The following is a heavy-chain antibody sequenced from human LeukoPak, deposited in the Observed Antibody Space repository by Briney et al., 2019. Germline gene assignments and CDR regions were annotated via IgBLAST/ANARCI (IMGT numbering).Heavy chain of an antibody. V-gene: IGHV4-59*08. CDR1: GGSISLYY. Sequence: PSETLSLTCTVSGGSISLYYWSWIRQPPGKGLECIGYIYYSGSTIYNPALESRVTMSVDGSRNQFSLRLTSVTAADTAVYYCARRDFYGAGSHYDIWGQGTLVAVSS. CDR2: IYYSGST. CDR3: ARRDFYGAGSHYDI. J-gene: IGHJ4*02. D-gene: IGHD3-10*01.